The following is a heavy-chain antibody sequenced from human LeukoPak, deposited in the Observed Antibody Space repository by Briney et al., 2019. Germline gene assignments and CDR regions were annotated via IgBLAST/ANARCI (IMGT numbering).Heavy chain of an antibody. V-gene: IGHV4-30-2*01. CDR2: IYHSGST. CDR3: ARGGQQWLVLSPPSLDY. J-gene: IGHJ4*02. D-gene: IGHD6-19*01. Sequence: SETLSLTCTVSGGSISSGGYYWSWIRQPPGKGLEWIGYIYHSGSTYYNPSLKSRVTISVDRSKNQFSLKLSSVTAADTAVYYCARGGQQWLVLSPPSLDYWGQGTLVTVSS. CDR1: GGSISSGGYY.